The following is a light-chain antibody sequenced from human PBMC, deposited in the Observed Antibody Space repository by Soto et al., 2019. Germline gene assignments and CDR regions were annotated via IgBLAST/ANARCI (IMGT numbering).Light chain of an antibody. Sequence: QSALTQPPSASGSPGQSVTISCTGTSSDVGAYDYVSWYPQHPGKAPKLMIYEINKRPSGVPDRFSGSKSGNTASLTVSGLHAEDEADYYGSSFAGSNNFTYVFGTGTKVTVL. CDR1: SSDVGAYDY. V-gene: IGLV2-8*01. J-gene: IGLJ1*01. CDR3: SSFAGSNNFTYV. CDR2: EIN.